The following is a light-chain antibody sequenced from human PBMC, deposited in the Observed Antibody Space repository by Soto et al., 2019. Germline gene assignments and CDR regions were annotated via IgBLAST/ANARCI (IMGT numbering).Light chain of an antibody. V-gene: IGKV1-5*03. CDR2: KAS. CDR1: QSISSW. J-gene: IGKJ1*01. Sequence: DIQMTPSPSTLSASVGDRVIITCRASQSISSWLAWYQQKPGKAPKLLIYKASNLESGVPSRFSGSGSGTEFTLTISSLQPDDFATYYCQQYNSHSTWTFGQGTKVDIK. CDR3: QQYNSHSTWT.